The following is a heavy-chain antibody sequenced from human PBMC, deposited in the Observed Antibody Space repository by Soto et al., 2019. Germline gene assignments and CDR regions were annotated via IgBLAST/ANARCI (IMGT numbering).Heavy chain of an antibody. CDR1: GFTFSSYE. D-gene: IGHD6-19*01. CDR2: ISSSGSTI. V-gene: IGHV3-48*03. CDR3: AREEPGSGWYLGAFDI. Sequence: GGSLRLSCAASGFTFSSYEMNWVRQAPGKGLEWVSYISSSGSTIYYADSVKGRFTISRDNAKNSLYLQMNSLRAEDTAVYYCAREEPGSGWYLGAFDIWGQGTMVTVSS. J-gene: IGHJ3*02.